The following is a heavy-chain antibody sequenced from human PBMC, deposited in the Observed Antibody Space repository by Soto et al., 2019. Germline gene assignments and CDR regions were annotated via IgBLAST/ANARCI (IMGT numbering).Heavy chain of an antibody. CDR3: ARGRWTLRYTAGYFDY. J-gene: IGHJ4*02. Sequence: SETLSLTCAVYGGSFSGYYWSWIRQPPGKGLEWIGEINHSGSTNYNPSLKSRVTISVDTSKNQFSLKLSSVTAADTAVYYCARGRWTLRYTAGYFDYWGQGTLVTVSS. D-gene: IGHD2-8*02. CDR2: INHSGST. CDR1: GGSFSGYY. V-gene: IGHV4-34*01.